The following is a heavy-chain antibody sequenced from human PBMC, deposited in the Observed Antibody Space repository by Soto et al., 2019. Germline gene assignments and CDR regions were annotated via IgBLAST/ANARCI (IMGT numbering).Heavy chain of an antibody. V-gene: IGHV4-34*01. CDR1: GGSFSGYY. Sequence: QVQLQQWGAGLLKPSETLSLTCAVYGGSFSGYYWSWIRQPPGKGLEWIGEMNHSGSTNYNPSLKSRGTISVDTSKNQFSLKLSSVTAADTAVYYCARQLYGYYFDYWGQGTLVTVSS. CDR3: ARQLYGYYFDY. J-gene: IGHJ4*02. D-gene: IGHD3-10*01. CDR2: MNHSGST.